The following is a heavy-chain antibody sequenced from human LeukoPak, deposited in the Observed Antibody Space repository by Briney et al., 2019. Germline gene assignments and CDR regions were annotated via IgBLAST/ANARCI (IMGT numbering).Heavy chain of an antibody. Sequence: ASVKVSCKASGYTFTGYYMHWVRQAPGQGFEWMGWINPNSGGTNYAQKFQGWVTMTRDTSISTAYMELSRLRSDDTAVYYCARDMGAAAGTPPYFDYWGQGTLVTVSS. CDR1: GYTFTGYY. CDR3: ARDMGAAAGTPPYFDY. D-gene: IGHD6-13*01. J-gene: IGHJ4*02. V-gene: IGHV1-2*04. CDR2: INPNSGGT.